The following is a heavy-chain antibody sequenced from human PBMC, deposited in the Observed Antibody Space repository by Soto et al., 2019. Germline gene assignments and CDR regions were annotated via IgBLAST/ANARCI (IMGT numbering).Heavy chain of an antibody. J-gene: IGHJ4*02. Sequence: ESGGGVVQPGRSLRLSCAASGFAFSSYAMHWVRRAPGKGLEWVAVISYDESDKYYADSVKGRFTISRDNSKKTLSLQMSSLRAEDTAVYYCARPFSSGWYGDFDYWGQGTLVTVSS. D-gene: IGHD6-19*01. V-gene: IGHV3-30-3*01. CDR2: ISYDESDK. CDR3: ARPFSSGWYGDFDY. CDR1: GFAFSSYA.